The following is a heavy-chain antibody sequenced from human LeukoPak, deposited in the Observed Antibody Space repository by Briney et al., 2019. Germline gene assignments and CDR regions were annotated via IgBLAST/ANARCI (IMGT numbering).Heavy chain of an antibody. CDR1: GFTFNTYA. CDR2: ISGSGGST. CDR3: AKGRWVTIFGVVADNYYYGMDV. D-gene: IGHD3-3*01. Sequence: GGSLRLSCAASGFTFNTYAMGWVRQAPGKGLEWVSAISGSGGSTYYADSVKGRFTISRDNSKNTLYLQMNSLRAEDTAVYYCAKGRWVTIFGVVADNYYYGMDVWGQGTTVTVSS. J-gene: IGHJ6*02. V-gene: IGHV3-23*01.